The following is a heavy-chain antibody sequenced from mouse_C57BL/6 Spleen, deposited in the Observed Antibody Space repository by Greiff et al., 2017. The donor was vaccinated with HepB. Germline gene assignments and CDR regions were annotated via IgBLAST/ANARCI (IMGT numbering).Heavy chain of an antibody. CDR1: GFTFTDYY. J-gene: IGHJ3*01. V-gene: IGHV7-3*01. D-gene: IGHD2-1*01. CDR3: ASSYGNYPFAY. CDR2: IRNKANGYTT. Sequence: EVMLVESGGGLVQPGGSLSLSCAASGFTFTDYYMSWVRQPPGKALEWLGFIRNKANGYTTEYSASVKGRFTISRDNSQSILYLQMNALRAEDSATYYCASSYGNYPFAYWAKGLWSLSLQ.